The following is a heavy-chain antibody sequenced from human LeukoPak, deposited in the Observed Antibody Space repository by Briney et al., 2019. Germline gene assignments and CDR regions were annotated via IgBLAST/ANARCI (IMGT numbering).Heavy chain of an antibody. CDR2: IKKDGSEK. CDR1: GFTFSNAW. V-gene: IGHV3-7*01. Sequence: GGSLRLSCAASGFTFSNAWMSWVRQAPGKGLEWVANIKKDGSEKYYVDSVKGRFTISRDNAKTSLYLQMNSLRAEDTAVYYCARDLSGVTGYTYGRGIDYWGQGTLVTVSS. CDR3: ARDLSGVTGYTYGRGIDY. J-gene: IGHJ4*02. D-gene: IGHD5-18*01.